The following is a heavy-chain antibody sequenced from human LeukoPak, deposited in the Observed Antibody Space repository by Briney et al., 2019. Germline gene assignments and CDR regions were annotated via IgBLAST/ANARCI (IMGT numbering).Heavy chain of an antibody. V-gene: IGHV4-30-4*01. CDR3: ARELIASGNDY. CDR2: IYYSGST. CDR1: GGSISSGDYY. D-gene: IGHD2-8*01. J-gene: IGHJ4*02. Sequence: SETLSLTCTVSGGSISSGDYYWSWIRQPPGKGLEWIGYIYYSGSTYYNPSLKSRVTISVDTSENQFSLKLSSVTAADTAVYYCARELIASGNDYWGQGTLVTVSS.